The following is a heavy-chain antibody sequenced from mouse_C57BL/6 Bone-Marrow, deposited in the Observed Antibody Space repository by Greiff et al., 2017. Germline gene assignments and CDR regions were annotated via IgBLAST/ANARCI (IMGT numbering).Heavy chain of an antibody. CDR3: ARSGDYDLYAMDY. Sequence: QVHVKQPGAELVMPGASVKLSCKASGYTFTSYWLHWVKQRPGQGLEWIGEIDPSDSYTNYNQKFKGKSTFTVDKSSSTAYMQLSSLTSEDSAVYYCARSGDYDLYAMDYWGQGTSVTFSS. V-gene: IGHV1-69*01. CDR1: GYTFTSYW. D-gene: IGHD2-4*01. CDR2: IDPSDSYT. J-gene: IGHJ4*01.